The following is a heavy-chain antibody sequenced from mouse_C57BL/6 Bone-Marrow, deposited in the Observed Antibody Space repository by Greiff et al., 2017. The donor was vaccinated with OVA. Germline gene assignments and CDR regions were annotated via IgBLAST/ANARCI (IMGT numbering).Heavy chain of an antibody. D-gene: IGHD2-12*01. CDR1: GFTFSDYG. Sequence: EVQLVESGGGLVKPGGSLKLSCAASGFTFSDYGMHWVRQAPEKGLEWVAYISSGSSTIYYADTVKGRFTISRDNATNTLFLQMTSLRSEDTAMYYCARSAYDYFDYWGQGTTLTVSS. CDR3: ARSAYDYFDY. CDR2: ISSGSSTI. V-gene: IGHV5-17*01. J-gene: IGHJ2*01.